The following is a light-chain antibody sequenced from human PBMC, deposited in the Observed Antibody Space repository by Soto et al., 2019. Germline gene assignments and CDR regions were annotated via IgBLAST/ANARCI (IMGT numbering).Light chain of an antibody. CDR3: QQSDSTPFT. V-gene: IGKV1-39*01. J-gene: IGKJ3*01. Sequence: DIQMTQSPSSLSASVGDRVTITCRASQSISSYLNWYQQKPGKASKLLIYAASSLQSGVPSRFSGSGSGTEFTLPISSLQPEDFATDYCQQSDSTPFTFGPGTKVDI. CDR2: AAS. CDR1: QSISSY.